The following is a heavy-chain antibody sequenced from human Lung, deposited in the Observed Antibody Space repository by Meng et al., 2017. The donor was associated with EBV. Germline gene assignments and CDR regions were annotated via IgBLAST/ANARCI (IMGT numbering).Heavy chain of an antibody. CDR2: INAGNGNT. J-gene: IGHJ4*02. CDR3: ARTGCSSSSCYDY. CDR1: GYSFTTYA. D-gene: IGHD2-2*01. V-gene: IGHV1-3*01. Sequence: QVQLVQSGAVVKKPGAPVKVSCKASGYSFTTYAMHWVRQAPGQRLEWMGWINAGNGNTKYSEKFQSRVTITRDTAASTAYMELSSLRSEDTAVYYCARTGCSSSSCYDYWGQGTLVNVPS.